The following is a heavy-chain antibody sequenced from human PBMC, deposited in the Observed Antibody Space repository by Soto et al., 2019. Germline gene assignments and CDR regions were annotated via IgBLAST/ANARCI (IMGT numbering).Heavy chain of an antibody. CDR3: ARPALLVTTFDY. J-gene: IGHJ4*02. D-gene: IGHD4-17*01. CDR1: GFTFSDYA. CDR2: IWHDGTNK. V-gene: IGHV3-33*01. Sequence: QEHLVESGGGVVQPGRSLRLSCAASGFTFSDYAMHWVRQAPGKGLEWVAVIWHDGTNKYYADSVKGRFTISRDNSKHTLYLQMNRLRAEDTAVYYCARPALLVTTFDYWGQGTLVTVSS.